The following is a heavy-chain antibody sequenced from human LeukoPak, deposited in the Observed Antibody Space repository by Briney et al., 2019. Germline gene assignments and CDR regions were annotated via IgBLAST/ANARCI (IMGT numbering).Heavy chain of an antibody. V-gene: IGHV3-23*01. CDR2: ISGSGGST. CDR3: AKDLGATVVTPQDY. J-gene: IGHJ4*02. CDR1: GFTCSSYA. D-gene: IGHD4-23*01. Sequence: PGRSLRLSCAASGFTCSSYAMSLVRQAPGKGLEWVSAISGSGGSTYYADSVKGRFTISRDNSKNTLYLQMNSLRAEATAVYYCAKDLGATVVTPQDYWGQGTLVTVSS.